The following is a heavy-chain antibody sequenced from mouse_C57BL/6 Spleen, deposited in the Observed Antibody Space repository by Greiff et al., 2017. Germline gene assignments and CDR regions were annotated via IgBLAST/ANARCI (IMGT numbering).Heavy chain of an antibody. J-gene: IGHJ4*01. V-gene: IGHV14-4*01. Sequence: VQLQQSGAELVRPGASVKLSCTASGFNIKDDYMHWVKQRPEQGLEWIGWIDPENGDTEYASKFQGKATITAEISSNTAYLQVSSLTSEDTAVYYCTFFTAGVYYAMDYWGQGTSVTVSS. CDR2: IDPENGDT. CDR3: TFFTAGVYYAMDY. CDR1: GFNIKDDY. D-gene: IGHD1-1*01.